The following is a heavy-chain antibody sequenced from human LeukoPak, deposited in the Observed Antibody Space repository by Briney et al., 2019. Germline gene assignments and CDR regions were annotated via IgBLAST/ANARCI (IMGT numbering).Heavy chain of an antibody. J-gene: IGHJ4*02. CDR2: INWNGVST. D-gene: IGHD6-19*01. Sequence: RAGGSLRLSCAASGFTFDDYGMSWVRQAPGKGLECVSGINWNGVSTGYADSVKGRFTISRDNAKNSLYLQMNSLRVEDTAFYYRARLGGSGWYGNNFDYWGQGTLVTVSS. CDR3: ARLGGSGWYGNNFDY. CDR1: GFTFDDYG. V-gene: IGHV3-20*04.